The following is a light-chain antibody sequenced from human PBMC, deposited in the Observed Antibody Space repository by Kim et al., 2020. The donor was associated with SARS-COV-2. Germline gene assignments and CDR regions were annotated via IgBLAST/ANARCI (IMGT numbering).Light chain of an antibody. Sequence: SYELTQPPSVSVSPGQTASITCSGDKLEDKFTYWYQQKPGQSPVLVIYEDNKRPSGIPDRFSASNSGNTATLTISGTLAVDEADYYCQAWGTRTVVFGGGTKRTVL. J-gene: IGLJ2*01. CDR1: KLEDKF. CDR3: QAWGTRTVV. V-gene: IGLV3-1*01. CDR2: EDN.